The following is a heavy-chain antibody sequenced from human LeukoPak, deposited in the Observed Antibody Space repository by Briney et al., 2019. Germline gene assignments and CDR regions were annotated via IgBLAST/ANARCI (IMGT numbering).Heavy chain of an antibody. CDR2: INHSGST. CDR1: GFTFSSYG. V-gene: IGHV4-34*01. CDR3: ARLGQFDAFDI. J-gene: IGHJ3*02. Sequence: GSLRLSCAASGFTFSSYGMSWIRQPPGKGLEWIGEINHSGSTNYNPSLKSRVTISVDTSKNQFSLKLSSVTAADTAVYYCARLGQFDAFDIWGQGTMVTVSS. D-gene: IGHD4-11*01.